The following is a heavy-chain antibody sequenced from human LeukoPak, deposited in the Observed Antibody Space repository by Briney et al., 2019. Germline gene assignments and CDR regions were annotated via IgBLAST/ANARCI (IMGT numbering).Heavy chain of an antibody. CDR2: LNPSSGST. J-gene: IGHJ4*02. CDR3: ARDGEYYDSSGSYFDH. V-gene: IGHV1-46*01. CDR1: GYTFTTYY. D-gene: IGHD3-22*01. Sequence: GASVKVSCKASGYTFTTYYMHWVRQAPGQGLEWMGILNPSSGSTSYAQRFQGRVTMTRDTSTGTFYMELRSLKSEDTAVYYCARDGEYYDSSGSYFDHWGQGTAVTVSS.